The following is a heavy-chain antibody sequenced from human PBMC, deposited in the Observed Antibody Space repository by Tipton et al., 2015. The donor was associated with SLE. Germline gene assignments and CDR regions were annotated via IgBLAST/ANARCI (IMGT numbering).Heavy chain of an antibody. V-gene: IGHV4-34*01. CDR1: GGSFSGYY. CDR2: INHSGST. CDR3: ARDLPGGTGAFDI. D-gene: IGHD1-14*01. Sequence: TLSLTCAVYGGSFSGYYWSWIRQPPGKGLEWIGEINHSGSTNYNPSLKSRVTISVDTSKKQFSLQLNSVTPEDTAVYYCARDLPGGTGAFDIWGQGTMVTVSS. J-gene: IGHJ3*02.